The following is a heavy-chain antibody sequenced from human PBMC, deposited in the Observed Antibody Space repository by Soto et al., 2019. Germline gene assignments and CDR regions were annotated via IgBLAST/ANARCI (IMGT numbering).Heavy chain of an antibody. V-gene: IGHV1-46*01. CDR1: GYTFTSYY. D-gene: IGHD1-26*01. CDR3: AIQRIGGATAEDYYYGMDV. J-gene: IGHJ6*04. Sequence: ASVKVSCKASGYTFTSYYMHWVRQAPGQGLEWMGIINPSGGSTSYAQKFQGRVTMTRDTSTSTVYMELSSLRSEDTAVYYCAIQRIGGATAEDYYYGMDVWGKGTRVTVSS. CDR2: INPSGGST.